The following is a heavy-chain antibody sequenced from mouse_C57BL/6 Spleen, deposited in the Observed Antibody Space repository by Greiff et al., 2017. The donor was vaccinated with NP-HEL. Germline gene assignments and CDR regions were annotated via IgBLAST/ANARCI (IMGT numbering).Heavy chain of an antibody. CDR3: ARQGNSNYGGYFDY. Sequence: VQLQQSGAELVRPGTSVKVSCKASGYAFTNYLIEWVKQRPGQGLEWIGVINPGSGGTNYNEKFKGKATLTADKSSSTAYMQLSSLTSEDSAVYFCARQGNSNYGGYFDYWGQGTTLTVSS. D-gene: IGHD2-5*01. V-gene: IGHV1-54*01. CDR1: GYAFTNYL. CDR2: INPGSGGT. J-gene: IGHJ2*01.